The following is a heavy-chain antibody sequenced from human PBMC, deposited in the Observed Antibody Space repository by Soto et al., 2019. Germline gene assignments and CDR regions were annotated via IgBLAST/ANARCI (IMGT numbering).Heavy chain of an antibody. D-gene: IGHD3-22*01. J-gene: IGHJ4*02. V-gene: IGHV3-33*01. CDR3: AREVLLWGSGYFDY. CDR1: GFTFSSYG. Sequence: QVQLVESGGGVVQPGRSLRLSCAASGFTFSSYGMHWVRQAPGKGLERVAVIWYDGSNKYYADSVKGRFTISRDNSKNTLYLQMNSLRAEDTAVYYCAREVLLWGSGYFDYWGQGTLVTVSS. CDR2: IWYDGSNK.